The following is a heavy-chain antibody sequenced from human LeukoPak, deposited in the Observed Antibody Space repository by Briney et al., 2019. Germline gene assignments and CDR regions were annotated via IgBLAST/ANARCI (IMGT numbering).Heavy chain of an antibody. V-gene: IGHV3-23*01. J-gene: IGHJ4*02. D-gene: IGHD6-13*01. CDR3: AKGRAAAAGPEGSYSDY. CDR2: ISGSGGST. Sequence: GGSLRLSCAPAALTFIIYSMSCVRQAPGKGLEWVSVISGSGGSTYYADSVKGRFTLSRDNSKNTLYLQMNSLRAEDTAVYYCAKGRAAAAGPEGSYSDYWGQGTLVTVSS. CDR1: ALTFIIYS.